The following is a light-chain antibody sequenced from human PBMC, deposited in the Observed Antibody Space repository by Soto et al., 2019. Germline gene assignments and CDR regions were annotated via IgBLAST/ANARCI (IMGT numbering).Light chain of an antibody. CDR3: LQDNDWPLST. CDR2: GSA. Sequence: EIVLTQSPGTLSLSPGERATLSCRASQSVSTNLAWYQQKLGQAPRVLIYGSASRATGVPARLSGSGSGTDFTLTISSLQAEDSGIYYCLQDNDWPLSTFGQGTRLEIK. J-gene: IGKJ5*01. CDR1: QSVSTN. V-gene: IGKV3-15*01.